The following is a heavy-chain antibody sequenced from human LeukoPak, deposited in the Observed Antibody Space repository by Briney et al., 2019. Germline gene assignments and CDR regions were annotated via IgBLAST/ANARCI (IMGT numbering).Heavy chain of an antibody. V-gene: IGHV4-59*01. Sequence: SETLSLTCTVSGDSISSYYWTWIRQPPGKGLEWIGYIYYSGSTNYNPSLKSRITISVDTSKNQFSLKLSSVTAADTAVYFCARVWYNSGLVFDIWGQGTMVTVSS. J-gene: IGHJ3*02. CDR1: GDSISSYY. CDR2: IYYSGST. CDR3: ARVWYNSGLVFDI. D-gene: IGHD6-19*01.